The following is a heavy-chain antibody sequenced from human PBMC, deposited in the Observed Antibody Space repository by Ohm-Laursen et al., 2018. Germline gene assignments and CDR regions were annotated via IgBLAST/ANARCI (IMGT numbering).Heavy chain of an antibody. D-gene: IGHD5-24*01. CDR1: GDSINNYY. Sequence: SETLSLTCTVSGDSINNYYWSWIRQPPGKGLEWIGYIYYSGSTNYNPSLKSRVTISVDTSKNQFSLKLSSVTAADTAVYYCAREMDRDGYNLWFDPWGQGTLVTVSS. CDR2: IYYSGST. J-gene: IGHJ5*02. V-gene: IGHV4-59*01. CDR3: AREMDRDGYNLWFDP.